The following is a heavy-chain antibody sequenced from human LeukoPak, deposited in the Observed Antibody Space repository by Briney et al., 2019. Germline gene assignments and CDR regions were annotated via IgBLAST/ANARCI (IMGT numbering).Heavy chain of an antibody. D-gene: IGHD6-19*01. CDR2: ISAYNGNT. CDR1: GYTFTSYG. CDR3: ARDDRSSGWLHSFDY. V-gene: IGHV1-18*01. J-gene: IGHJ4*02. Sequence: GSSGKVSCKASGYTFTSYGISWVRQAPGQGLEWMGWISAYNGNTNYAQKLQGRVTMTTDTSTSTAYMELRSLRSDDTAVYYCARDDRSSGWLHSFDYWGQGTLVTVSS.